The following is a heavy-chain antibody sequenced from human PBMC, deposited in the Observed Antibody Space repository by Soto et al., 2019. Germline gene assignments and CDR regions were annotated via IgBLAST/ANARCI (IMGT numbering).Heavy chain of an antibody. D-gene: IGHD3-3*01. CDR3: ASYEYNYDFWSGYYRLDY. CDR1: GFTFSSYS. Sequence: GGSLRLSCAASGFTFSSYSMNWVRQAPGKGLEWVSYISSSSSTIYYADSVKGRFTISRDNAKNSLYLQMNSLRDEDTAVYYYASYEYNYDFWSGYYRLDYWGQGTLVTVSS. J-gene: IGHJ4*02. CDR2: ISSSSSTI. V-gene: IGHV3-48*02.